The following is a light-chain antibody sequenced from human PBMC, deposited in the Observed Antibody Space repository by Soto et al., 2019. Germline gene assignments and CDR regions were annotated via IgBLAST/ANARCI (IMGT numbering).Light chain of an antibody. J-gene: IGKJ3*01. Sequence: DIQMTQSPSTLSASVGDIVTITCRASQSISSWLAWYQQKPGKAPKLPIYDASSLESGVPSRFSGSGSGTEFTLTIGSLQPDDFATYYCQQYNSYSFTFGPGTKVDIK. CDR1: QSISSW. CDR3: QQYNSYSFT. CDR2: DAS. V-gene: IGKV1-5*01.